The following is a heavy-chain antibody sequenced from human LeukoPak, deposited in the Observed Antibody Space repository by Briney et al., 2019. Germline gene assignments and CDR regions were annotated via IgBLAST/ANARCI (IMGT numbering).Heavy chain of an antibody. D-gene: IGHD2-15*01. CDR2: ITSSGSDI. V-gene: IGHV3-21*01. CDR1: GFTFNAYN. J-gene: IGHJ5*01. CDR3: VRGDCRRGRCFLAAWFDS. Sequence: GGSLRLSCAASGFTFNAYNMNWVRQTPGKGLDWVSSITSSGSDIYYADSVKGRFTISRDNAKNSLYLQMNSLRAEDTAVYYCVRGDCRRGRCFLAAWFDSWGQGTLVTVSS.